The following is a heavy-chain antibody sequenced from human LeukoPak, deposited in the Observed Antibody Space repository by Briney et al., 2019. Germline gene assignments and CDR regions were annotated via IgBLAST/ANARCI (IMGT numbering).Heavy chain of an antibody. CDR2: IRYDGSNK. D-gene: IGHD3-22*01. J-gene: IGHJ4*02. Sequence: GGSLRLSCAASGFTFSSYGMHWVRQAPGKGLEWVAFIRYDGSNKYYADSVKGRFTVSRDNSKNTLYLQMNSLRAEDTAVYYCANSRYDSSGYYGIIGYWGQGTLVTVSS. V-gene: IGHV3-30*02. CDR3: ANSRYDSSGYYGIIGY. CDR1: GFTFSSYG.